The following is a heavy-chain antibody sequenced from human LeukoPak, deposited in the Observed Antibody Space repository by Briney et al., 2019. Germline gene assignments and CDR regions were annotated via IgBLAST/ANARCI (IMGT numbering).Heavy chain of an antibody. V-gene: IGHV4-34*01. Sequence: PSETLSLTCAVYGGSFSGYYWSWIRQPPGKGLEWIGEINHSGSTNYNPSLKSRVTISLDTSKSQFSLKLSSVTAADTAVYYCARAGRVNYYYMDVWGKGTTVTISS. J-gene: IGHJ6*03. D-gene: IGHD3-10*01. CDR3: ARAGRVNYYYMDV. CDR1: GGSFSGYY. CDR2: INHSGST.